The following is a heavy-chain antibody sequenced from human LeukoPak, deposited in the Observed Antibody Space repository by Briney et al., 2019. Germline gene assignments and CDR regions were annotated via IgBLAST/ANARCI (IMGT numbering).Heavy chain of an antibody. Sequence: PSETLSLTCTVSGGSISSYYWSWIRQPPGKGLEWIGCIYYSGSTNYNPSLKSRVTISVDTSKNQFSLKLSSVTAADTAVYYCASGSYYFDYWGQGTLVTVSS. V-gene: IGHV4-59*01. CDR3: ASGSYYFDY. CDR2: IYYSGST. CDR1: GGSISSYY. J-gene: IGHJ4*02. D-gene: IGHD1-26*01.